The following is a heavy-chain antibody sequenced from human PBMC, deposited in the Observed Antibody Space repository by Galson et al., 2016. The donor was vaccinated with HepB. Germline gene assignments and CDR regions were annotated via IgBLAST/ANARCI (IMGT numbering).Heavy chain of an antibody. D-gene: IGHD3-22*01. CDR3: AREFQHESRGFAYKRPFDY. CDR2: IYNDGST. Sequence: SLRLSCAASGFSVSKFYLIWVRQAPGEGLEWISTIYNDGSTHYADSVRGRFTFSRDNSKNTLYLQMNNLRADDTAVYYCAREFQHESRGFAYKRPFDYWGQGTLVTVAS. V-gene: IGHV3-53*01. CDR1: GFSVSKFY. J-gene: IGHJ4*02.